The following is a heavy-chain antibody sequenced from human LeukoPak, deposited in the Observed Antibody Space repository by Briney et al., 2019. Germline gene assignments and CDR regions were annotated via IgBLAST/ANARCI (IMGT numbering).Heavy chain of an antibody. CDR1: DDSLSGYY. CDR2: FYNSGTS. D-gene: IGHD5-12*01. V-gene: IGHV4-59*12. CDR3: TRGAEWLIDY. Sequence: PSETLSLTCTVSDDSLSGYYRGWIRQPPGEGLEWIGYFYNSGTSTYNPTLQSRVTISADTSKNQFSLKLNSLTTADTAVYYCTRGAEWLIDYWGQGILVTVSS. J-gene: IGHJ4*02.